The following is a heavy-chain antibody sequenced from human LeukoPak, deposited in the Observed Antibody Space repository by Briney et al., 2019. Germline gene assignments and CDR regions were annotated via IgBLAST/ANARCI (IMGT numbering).Heavy chain of an antibody. J-gene: IGHJ4*02. CDR1: GGSISSYY. Sequence: SETLSLTCTVSGGSISSYYWSWLRQPAGKGLEWIGRIYTSGSTNYNPSLKSRVTMSVDTSKNQFSLKLSSVTAADTAVYYCARTGYYDYVWGSYRYIIDYWGQGTLVTVSS. CDR3: ARTGYYDYVWGSYRYIIDY. V-gene: IGHV4-4*07. CDR2: IYTSGST. D-gene: IGHD3-16*02.